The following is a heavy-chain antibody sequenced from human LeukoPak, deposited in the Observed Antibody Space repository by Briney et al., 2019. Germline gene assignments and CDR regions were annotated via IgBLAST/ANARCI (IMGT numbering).Heavy chain of an antibody. CDR3: ASSIYGDYPRLDAFDI. V-gene: IGHV5-10-1*01. J-gene: IGHJ3*02. D-gene: IGHD4-17*01. CDR2: IDPSDSYT. CDR1: GYSFTSYW. Sequence: RGESLKISCKGSGYSFTSYWISWVRQMPGKGLEWMGRIDPSDSYTNYSPSFQGHVTISADKPISTAYLQWSSLKASDTAMYYCASSIYGDYPRLDAFDIWGQGTMVTVSS.